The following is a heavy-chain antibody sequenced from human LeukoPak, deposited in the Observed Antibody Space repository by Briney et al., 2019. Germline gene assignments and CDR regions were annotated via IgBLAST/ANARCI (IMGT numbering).Heavy chain of an antibody. D-gene: IGHD1-7*01. V-gene: IGHV4-34*01. Sequence: GSLRLSCAVSGFTFSSYSMSWIRQPPGKGLEWIGEINHSGSTNYNPSLKSRVTISVDTSKNQFSLKLSSVTAADTAVYYCARGITGTMPYWGQGTLVTVSS. CDR1: GFTFSSYS. CDR2: INHSGST. CDR3: ARGITGTMPY. J-gene: IGHJ4*02.